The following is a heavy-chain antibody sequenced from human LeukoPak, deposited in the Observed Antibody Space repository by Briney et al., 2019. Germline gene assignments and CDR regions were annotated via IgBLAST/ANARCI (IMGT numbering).Heavy chain of an antibody. CDR3: ARGSRRAEPHY. D-gene: IGHD1-14*01. J-gene: IGHJ4*02. CDR1: GYSISNDYY. CDR2: IYHSGST. Sequence: SETLSLTCTVSGYSISNDYYWGWIRQPPGKGLEWIGSIYHSGSTYYNPSLKSRVNISVDTSKNQFSLKLSSVTAADTAVYYCARGSRRAEPHYWGQGTLVTVSS. V-gene: IGHV4-38-2*02.